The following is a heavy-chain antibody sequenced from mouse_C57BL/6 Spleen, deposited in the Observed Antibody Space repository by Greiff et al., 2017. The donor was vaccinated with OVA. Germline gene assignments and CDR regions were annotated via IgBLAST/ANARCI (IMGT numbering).Heavy chain of an antibody. CDR1: GYTFTSYW. J-gene: IGHJ4*01. V-gene: IGHV1-61*01. CDR3: ARSNGTYVGAMDY. D-gene: IGHD2-1*01. CDR2: IYPSDSET. Sequence: VQLQQPGAELVRPGSSVKLSCKASGYTFTSYWMEWVKQRPGQGLEWIGNIYPSDSETNYNQKFKGKATLTVDKSSSTAYMQISSLTSEDSAVYYCARSNGTYVGAMDYWGQGTSVTVSS.